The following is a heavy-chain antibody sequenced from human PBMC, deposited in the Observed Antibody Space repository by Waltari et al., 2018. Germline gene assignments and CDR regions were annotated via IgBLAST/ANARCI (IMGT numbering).Heavy chain of an antibody. D-gene: IGHD2-15*01. CDR1: GGSISSSSYY. V-gene: IGHV4-39*07. Sequence: QLQLQESGPGLVKPSETLSLTCTVSGGSISSSSYYWGWIRQPPGKGLEWIGSIYYSGITYYNPSLKSRVTISVDTSKNQFSLKLSSVTAADTAVYYCARDKLRLGWFDPWGQGTLVTVSS. J-gene: IGHJ5*02. CDR2: IYYSGIT. CDR3: ARDKLRLGWFDP.